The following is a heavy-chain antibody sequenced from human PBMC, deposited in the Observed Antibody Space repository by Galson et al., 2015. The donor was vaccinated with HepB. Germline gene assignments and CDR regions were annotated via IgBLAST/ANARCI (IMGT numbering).Heavy chain of an antibody. J-gene: IGHJ5*02. V-gene: IGHV1-24*01. CDR1: GYSVTELS. CDR3: ATLMGANRWFAP. CDR2: FDPEDGET. D-gene: IGHD1-26*01. Sequence: QSGAEVKKPGESLRISCKVSGYSVTELSIHWVRQAPGKGLEWMGGFDPEDGETVYAQQFQGRVTMTEDTSTDTAYMELSSVRSADTAVYYCATLMGANRWFAPWGQGTPVTVSS.